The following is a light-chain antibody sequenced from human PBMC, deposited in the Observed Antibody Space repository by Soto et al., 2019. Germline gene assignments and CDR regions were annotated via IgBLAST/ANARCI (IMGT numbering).Light chain of an antibody. CDR2: EVH. V-gene: IGLV2-8*01. CDR3: SSYGGNDWV. CDR1: SSDVGGYNY. J-gene: IGLJ3*02. Sequence: QSALTQLPSASGSLGQSVTFSCTGTSSDVGGYNYVSWYQQHPGKAPKLIIYEVHKRPSGVPDRFSGSKSGNTASLTVSGLQPEDEADYHCSSYGGNDWVFGGGTKLTVL.